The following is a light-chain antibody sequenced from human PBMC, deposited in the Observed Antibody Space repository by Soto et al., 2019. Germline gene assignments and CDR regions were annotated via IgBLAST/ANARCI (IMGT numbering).Light chain of an antibody. CDR2: ATS. Sequence: IVLTQSPGTLSLSPGERATVSCRASETIGRAYFAWYQHRPGRTPRLVLSATSNRAAGIPDRVGGSGSGADFTLPVSGFEPEDFAVYYCHPSATSAFTFCQGTK. CDR3: HPSATSAFT. V-gene: IGKV3-20*01. J-gene: IGKJ2*01. CDR1: ETIGRAY.